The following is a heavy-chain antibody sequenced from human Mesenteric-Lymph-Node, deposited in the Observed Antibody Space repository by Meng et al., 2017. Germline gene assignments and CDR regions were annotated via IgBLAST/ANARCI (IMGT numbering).Heavy chain of an antibody. CDR1: GGSISSGSYY. J-gene: IGHJ5*02. Sequence: LRLSCTVSGGSISSGSYYWSWIRQPAGKGLEWIGRIYTSGSTNYNPSLKSRVTISVDTSKNQFSLKLSSVTAADTAVYYCARAHYYDSSSWFAPWGQGNLVNVAS. CDR3: ARAHYYDSSSWFAP. D-gene: IGHD3-22*01. V-gene: IGHV4-61*02. CDR2: IYTSGST.